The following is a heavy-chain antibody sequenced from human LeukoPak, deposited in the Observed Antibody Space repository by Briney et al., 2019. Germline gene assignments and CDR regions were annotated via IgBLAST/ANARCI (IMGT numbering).Heavy chain of an antibody. CDR3: AKDHSSYDHLTGYHLN. CDR1: GFTFTTFA. CDR2: ITNRGDRT. Sequence: GGSVRLSCAASGFTFTTFAMTWVRQAPGKGLEWVSTITNRGDRTYYADSAKGRFTISRENSKNTMHLQMNSQRAEDTAVYYCAKDHSSYDHLTGYHLNWGQRTLVTVS. V-gene: IGHV3-23*01. D-gene: IGHD3-9*01. J-gene: IGHJ4*02.